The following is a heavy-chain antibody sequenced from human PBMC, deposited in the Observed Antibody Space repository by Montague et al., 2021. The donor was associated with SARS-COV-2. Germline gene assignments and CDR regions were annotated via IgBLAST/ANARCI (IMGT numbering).Heavy chain of an antibody. CDR1: GFPFSSHW. CDR2: ISGAGSVT. V-gene: IGHV3-74*01. CDR3: ARDTGGSGSPLDY. D-gene: IGHD3-10*01. Sequence: RFSCVASGFPFSSHWMHWVRQAPGKGLVWVSRISGAGSVTNYADAVEGRFTISRDNARNTLYLHMSSLRAEDTAVYYCARDTGGSGSPLDYWGQGTLVTVSS. J-gene: IGHJ4*02.